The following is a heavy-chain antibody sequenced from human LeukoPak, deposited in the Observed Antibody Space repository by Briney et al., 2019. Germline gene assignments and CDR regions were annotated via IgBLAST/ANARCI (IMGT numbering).Heavy chain of an antibody. CDR1: GGSISSYY. V-gene: IGHV4-4*07. Sequence: PWETLSLTCTVSGGSISSYYWSWVRQPAGKGLEWIGRIYTSGRTNYNPSLNSRVTMSVVTSKNQFSLKLSSVTAADTAVYYCARDGAFDIWGQGTMVTVSS. CDR2: IYTSGRT. J-gene: IGHJ3*02. CDR3: ARDGAFDI.